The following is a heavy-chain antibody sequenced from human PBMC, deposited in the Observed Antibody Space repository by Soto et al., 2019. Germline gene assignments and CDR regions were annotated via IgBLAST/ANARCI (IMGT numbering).Heavy chain of an antibody. CDR3: AKGDRAHCSGGSCYALDY. D-gene: IGHD2-15*01. Sequence: GGALRDLCGGSAFTFCHYGVSVGRQVPGQGLGWISAIDGGGTSTYYADSVKGRFSISRDNSRNTLHLQMNSLRAEDTAVYYCAKGDRAHCSGGSCYALDYWGQGTLGTVSS. J-gene: IGHJ4*02. CDR2: IDGGGTST. CDR1: AFTFCHYG. V-gene: IGHV3-23*05.